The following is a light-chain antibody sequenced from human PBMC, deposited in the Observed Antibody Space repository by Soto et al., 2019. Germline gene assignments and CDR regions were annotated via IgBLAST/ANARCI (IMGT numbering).Light chain of an antibody. CDR3: QHTFNSPPWT. CDR1: QSILYNSNRKNY. V-gene: IGKV4-1*01. CDR2: GAS. Sequence: DIVMTQSPHSLAVSLGERATINCKSSQSILYNSNRKNYLAWYQQKPGKAPRVLISGASNLQSGVPSRFSGSGSGTDFTLTIRSLQSEDFASYFCQHTFNSPPWTFGQGTTVDIK. J-gene: IGKJ1*01.